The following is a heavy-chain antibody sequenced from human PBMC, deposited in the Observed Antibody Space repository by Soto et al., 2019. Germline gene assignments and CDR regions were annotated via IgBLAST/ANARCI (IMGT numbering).Heavy chain of an antibody. CDR3: ATSLITTIFGVVASPYYYMDV. Sequence: ASVKVSCKASGYTFTGYYMHWVRQAPGQGLEWMGWINPNSGGTNYAQKFQGRVTMTEDTSINTAYMELSSLRSEDTAVYYCATSLITTIFGVVASPYYYMDVWGKGTTVTVSS. CDR1: GYTFTGYY. J-gene: IGHJ6*03. CDR2: INPNSGGT. D-gene: IGHD3-3*01. V-gene: IGHV1-2*02.